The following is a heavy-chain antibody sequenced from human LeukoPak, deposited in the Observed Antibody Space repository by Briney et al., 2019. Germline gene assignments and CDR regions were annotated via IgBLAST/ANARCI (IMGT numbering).Heavy chain of an antibody. V-gene: IGHV4-4*07. CDR1: GGSISSYY. CDR3: ARDRRTGGTYYYYYMDV. D-gene: IGHD7-27*01. Sequence: PSETLSLTCTVSGGSISSYYWSWIRQPAGKGLEWIGRIYTSGSTNYNPSLKSRVTMSVDTSKNQFPLKLSSVTAADTAVYYCARDRRTGGTYYYYYMDVWGKGTTVTVSS. J-gene: IGHJ6*03. CDR2: IYTSGST.